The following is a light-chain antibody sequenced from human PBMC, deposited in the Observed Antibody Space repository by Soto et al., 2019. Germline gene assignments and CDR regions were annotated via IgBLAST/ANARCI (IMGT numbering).Light chain of an antibody. CDR2: GAS. V-gene: IGKV3-15*01. CDR3: QHRSNWWT. CDR1: QSVSSY. J-gene: IGKJ1*01. Sequence: SPATLSVSPGERVTLSCRASQSVSSYLAWYQQKPGQAPRLLIYGASTGATGIPARFSGSGSGTEFILTISSLQSEDFAVYYCQHRSNWWTFGQGTKVDIK.